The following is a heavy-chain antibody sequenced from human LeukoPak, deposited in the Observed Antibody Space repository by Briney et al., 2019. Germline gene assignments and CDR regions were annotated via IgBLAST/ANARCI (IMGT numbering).Heavy chain of an antibody. D-gene: IGHD3-22*01. J-gene: IGHJ4*02. V-gene: IGHV4-30-2*01. CDR2: IYHSGST. CDR3: ARYSITMIVLDY. CDR1: GGSISSGGYS. Sequence: SETLSLTFVVSGGSISSGGYSWSWIRQPPGKGLEWIGYIYHSGSTYYNPSLKSRVTISVDRSKNQFSLKLSSVTAADTAVYYCARYSITMIVLDYWGQGTLVTVSS.